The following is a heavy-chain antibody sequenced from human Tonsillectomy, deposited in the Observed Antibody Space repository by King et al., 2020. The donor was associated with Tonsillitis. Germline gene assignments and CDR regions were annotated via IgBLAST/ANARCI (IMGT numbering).Heavy chain of an antibody. D-gene: IGHD6-19*01. CDR2: SSSSGSTI. CDR3: ARILIAVAGTDYYYYGMDV. CDR1: GFTFSDYY. Sequence: VQLVESGGGLVKPGGSLRLSCAASGFTFSDYYMSWIRQAPGKGLEGVSYSSSSGSTIYYADSVKGRFTISRDNAKNSLYLQMNSLRAEDTAVYYCARILIAVAGTDYYYYGMDVWGQGTTVTVSS. V-gene: IGHV3-11*01. J-gene: IGHJ6*02.